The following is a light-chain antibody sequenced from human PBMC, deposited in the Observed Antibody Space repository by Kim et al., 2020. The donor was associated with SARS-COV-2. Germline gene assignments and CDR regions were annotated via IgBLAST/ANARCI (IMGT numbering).Light chain of an antibody. CDR3: QHLGT. CDR2: HAS. Sequence: SPLSASVGDRVTSTCRASQSISGWLAWYQQKPGKAPKLLIYHASTLQGGVPSRFSGSGSGTEFTLTINNLQPDDFATYYCQHLGTFGLGTKVEIK. J-gene: IGKJ1*01. V-gene: IGKV1-5*01. CDR1: QSISGW.